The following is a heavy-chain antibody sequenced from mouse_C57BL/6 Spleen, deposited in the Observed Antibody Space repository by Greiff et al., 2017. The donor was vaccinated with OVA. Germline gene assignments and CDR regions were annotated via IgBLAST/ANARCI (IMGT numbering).Heavy chain of an antibody. CDR2: IHPNSGST. CDR3: ARLGRGAWFAY. Sequence: QVQLQQPGAELVKPGASVKLSCKASGYTFTSYWMHWVKQRPGQGLEWIGMIHPNSGSTNYNEKFKSKATLTVDKSSSTAYMQLSSLTSEDSAVYYCARLGRGAWFAYWGQGTLVTVSA. V-gene: IGHV1-64*01. D-gene: IGHD4-1*01. CDR1: GYTFTSYW. J-gene: IGHJ3*01.